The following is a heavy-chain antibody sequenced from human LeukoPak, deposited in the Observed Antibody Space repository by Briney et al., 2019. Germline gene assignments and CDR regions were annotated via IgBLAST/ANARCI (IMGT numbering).Heavy chain of an antibody. Sequence: ASVKVSCKASGYTFTTNYIHWVRQAPGQGLEWMGIITPSGGSTRYAKKFQGRITVTRDTSTNTVYMELSSLRSDDTAVYYCAREAAAEGKNFDHWGQGTLVTVSS. D-gene: IGHD6-13*01. CDR1: GYTFTTNY. CDR2: ITPSGGST. CDR3: AREAAAEGKNFDH. V-gene: IGHV1-46*01. J-gene: IGHJ4*02.